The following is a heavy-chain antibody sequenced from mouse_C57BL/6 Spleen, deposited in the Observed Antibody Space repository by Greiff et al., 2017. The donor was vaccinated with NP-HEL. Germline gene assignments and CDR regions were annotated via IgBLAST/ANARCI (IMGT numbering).Heavy chain of an antibody. Sequence: QVQLQQPGAELARPGASVKLSCKASGYTFTSYGISWVKQRTGQGLEWIGEIYPRSGNTYYNEKFMGKATLTAYKSSSTAYMELRSLTSEDSAVYFCAREETTVVAPYWYFDVWGTGTTVTVSS. J-gene: IGHJ1*03. CDR1: GYTFTSYG. D-gene: IGHD1-1*01. CDR2: IYPRSGNT. CDR3: AREETTVVAPYWYFDV. V-gene: IGHV1-81*01.